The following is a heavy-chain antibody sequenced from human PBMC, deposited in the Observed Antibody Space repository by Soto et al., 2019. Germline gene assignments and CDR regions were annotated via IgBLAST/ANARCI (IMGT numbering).Heavy chain of an antibody. CDR1: GGSISSGGYY. J-gene: IGHJ4*02. CDR2: IYYSGST. D-gene: IGHD4-4*01. CDR3: ARDDYSNHLD. Sequence: SETLSLTCTVSGGSISSGGYYWSWIRQHPGKGLEWIGYIYYSGSTYYNPSLKSRVTISVDTSKNQFSLKLSSVTAADTAVYYCARDDYSNHLDWGQGTLVTVSS. V-gene: IGHV4-31*03.